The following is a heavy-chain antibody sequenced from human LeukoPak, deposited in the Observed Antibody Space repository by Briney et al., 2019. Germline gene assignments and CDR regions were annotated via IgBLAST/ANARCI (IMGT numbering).Heavy chain of an antibody. CDR2: INHSGST. V-gene: IGHV4-34*01. CDR1: GGSFSGYY. Sequence: SETLSLTCAVYGGSFSGYYWSWIRQPPGKGLEWIGEINHSGSTNYNPSLKSRVTISVDTSKNQFSLKLSSVTAADTAVYYCARERITMVRGVIFDYWGQGTLVTVSS. J-gene: IGHJ4*02. CDR3: ARERITMVRGVIFDY. D-gene: IGHD3-10*01.